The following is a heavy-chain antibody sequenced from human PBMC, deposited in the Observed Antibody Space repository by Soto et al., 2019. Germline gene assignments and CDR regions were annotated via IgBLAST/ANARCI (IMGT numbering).Heavy chain of an antibody. CDR2: IFYSGYT. CDR3: ARGNGYNYH. Sequence: SETLSLTCTVSGGSINNYYWSWIRQPPGKGLEWIGYIFYSGYTKYNPSLKSRVTISVDTSKNQFFLKVNSATAADTAVYYCARGNGYNYHWGRGTLVTVSS. V-gene: IGHV4-59*01. CDR1: GGSINNYY. J-gene: IGHJ4*02. D-gene: IGHD5-12*01.